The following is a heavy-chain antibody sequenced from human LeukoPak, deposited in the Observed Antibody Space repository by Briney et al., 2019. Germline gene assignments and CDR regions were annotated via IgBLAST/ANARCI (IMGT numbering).Heavy chain of an antibody. V-gene: IGHV1-46*01. CDR2: INPSGGST. Sequence: ASVKVSCKASGYTFTSYGISWVRQAPGQGLEWMGIINPSGGSTSYAQKFQGRVTMTRDTSTSTVYMELSSLRSEDTAVYYCARDFGGGSYYNWFDPWGQGTLVTVSS. J-gene: IGHJ5*02. D-gene: IGHD1-26*01. CDR3: ARDFGGGSYYNWFDP. CDR1: GYTFTSYG.